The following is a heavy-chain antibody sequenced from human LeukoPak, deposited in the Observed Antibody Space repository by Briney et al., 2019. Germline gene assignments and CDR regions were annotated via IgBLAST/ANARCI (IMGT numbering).Heavy chain of an antibody. CDR1: GFTFSDYY. CDR2: ISSSGSTI. CDR3: ARDRDAWFGELSSFDY. J-gene: IGHJ4*02. V-gene: IGHV3-11*01. D-gene: IGHD3-10*01. Sequence: GGSLRLSRAASGFTFSDYYMSWIRQAPGKGLEWVSYISSSGSTIYYADSVKGRFTISRDNAKNSLYLQMNSLRAEDTAVYYCARDRDAWFGELSSFDYWGQGTLVTVSS.